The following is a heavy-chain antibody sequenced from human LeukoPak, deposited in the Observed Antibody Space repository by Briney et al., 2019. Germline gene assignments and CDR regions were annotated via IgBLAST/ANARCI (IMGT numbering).Heavy chain of an antibody. CDR3: ARDPSTSHYYYGMDV. D-gene: IGHD2-2*01. J-gene: IGHJ6*02. V-gene: IGHV1-69*04. CDR1: GGTFSSYT. CDR2: IIPIRGIA. Sequence: SVKVSCKASGGTFSSYTISWVRQAPGQGLEWMGRIIPIRGIANYAQKFQGRVTIIADKSTSTAYMELSSLRSEDTAVCYCARDPSTSHYYYGMDVWGQGTTVTVSS.